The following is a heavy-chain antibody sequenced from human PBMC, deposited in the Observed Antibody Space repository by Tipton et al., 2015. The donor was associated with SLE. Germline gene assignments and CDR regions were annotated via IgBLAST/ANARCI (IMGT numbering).Heavy chain of an antibody. D-gene: IGHD3-3*01. CDR1: GYSISSGYY. CDR3: ARRLFWSGYFD. J-gene: IGHJ4*02. CDR2: IYHSGTT. V-gene: IGHV4-38-2*02. Sequence: TLSLTCTVSGYSISSGYYWGWIRQPPGKGLEWIGSIYHSGTTNYNPSLDSRVTISVDTSNNQFSLRLTSMTAADTAVYYCARRLFWSGYFDWGQGTLVTVSS.